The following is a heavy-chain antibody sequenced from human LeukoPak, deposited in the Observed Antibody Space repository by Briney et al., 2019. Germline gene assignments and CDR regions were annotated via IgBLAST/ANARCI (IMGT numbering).Heavy chain of an antibody. J-gene: IGHJ4*02. CDR3: ARDTSLDGSGYYYVFDY. D-gene: IGHD3-22*01. CDR1: GGSITNGGYY. CDR2: IYTTGNT. V-gene: IGHV4-61*02. Sequence: PSETLSLTCTVSGGSITNGGYYWSWIRQPAGKGLEWIGRIYTTGNTNYNPSLKSRVTMSVDTSKNQFSLKLSSVTAADTAVYYCARDTSLDGSGYYYVFDYWGQGTLVTVSS.